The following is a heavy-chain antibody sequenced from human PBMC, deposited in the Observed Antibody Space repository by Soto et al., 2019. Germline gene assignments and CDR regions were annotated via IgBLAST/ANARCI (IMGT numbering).Heavy chain of an antibody. Sequence: QITLKESGPTLVKPTQTLTLTCTFSGFSLNSRGVGVGWSRQPPGKALEWLALIYWDEDKHFSPSLKSRLTLTTDTSKNQVVLTMTNMNPVDTRTYYSAHNGIIGMTSWCDTRSKGTLVTVCS. V-gene: IGHV2-5*02. J-gene: IGHJ5*02. CDR1: GFSLNSRGVG. D-gene: IGHD1-20*01. CDR3: AHNGIIGMTSWCDT. CDR2: IYWDEDK.